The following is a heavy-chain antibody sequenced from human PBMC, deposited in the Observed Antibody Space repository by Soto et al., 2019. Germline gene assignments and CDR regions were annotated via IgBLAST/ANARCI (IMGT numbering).Heavy chain of an antibody. CDR2: ISAYNGNT. V-gene: IGHV1-18*01. CDR3: ASPQYDFSRGYINRYYMDV. D-gene: IGHD3-3*01. CDR1: GYTFTSYG. Sequence: ASVKVSCKASGYTFTSYGISWVRQAPGQGLEWMGWISAYNGNTNYAQKLQGRVTMTTDTSTSTAYMELRSLRSDDTAVYYCASPQYDFSRGYINRYYMDVCGKGPTVTVSS. J-gene: IGHJ6*03.